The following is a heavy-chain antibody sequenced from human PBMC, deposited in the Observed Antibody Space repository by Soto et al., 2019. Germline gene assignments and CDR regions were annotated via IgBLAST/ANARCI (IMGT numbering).Heavy chain of an antibody. CDR1: GYTFTSYG. Sequence: ASVKVSCKASGYTFTSYGISWVRQAPGQGLEWMGWISAYNGNTNYAQKLQGRVTMTTDTSTSTAYMELRSLRSDDTAVYYCATLSSTLGYCSSTSCYGTRTHYYYGMDVWGQGTTVTVSS. J-gene: IGHJ6*02. V-gene: IGHV1-18*01. CDR3: ATLSSTLGYCSSTSCYGTRTHYYYGMDV. CDR2: ISAYNGNT. D-gene: IGHD2-2*01.